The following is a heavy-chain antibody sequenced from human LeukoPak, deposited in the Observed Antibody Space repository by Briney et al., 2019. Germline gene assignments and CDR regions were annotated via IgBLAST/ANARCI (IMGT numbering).Heavy chain of an antibody. CDR3: ARAGGYRVPFDY. D-gene: IGHD5-18*01. Sequence: SETLSHTCTVSGGSISSYYWSWIRQPPGKGLEWIGYIYYSGSTNYNPSLKSRVTISVDTSKNQFSLKLSSVTTADTAVYYCARAGGYRVPFDYWGQGTLVTVSS. J-gene: IGHJ4*02. CDR1: GGSISSYY. V-gene: IGHV4-59*01. CDR2: IYYSGST.